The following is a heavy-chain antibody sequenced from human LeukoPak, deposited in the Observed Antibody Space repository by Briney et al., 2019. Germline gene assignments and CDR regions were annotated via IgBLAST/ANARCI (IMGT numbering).Heavy chain of an antibody. D-gene: IGHD1-26*01. Sequence: SGPTLVNPTQTLTLTCTFSGFSLSTSSMCVGWIRQPPGKALKWLARIDWDDDKYYSSSLKTRLTVSKDTSKNQVVLTVTNMDPVDTATYYCARIRSGSYSMDYWGQGTLVIVSS. CDR3: ARIRSGSYSMDY. V-gene: IGHV2-70*11. CDR2: IDWDDDK. CDR1: GFSLSTSSMC. J-gene: IGHJ4*02.